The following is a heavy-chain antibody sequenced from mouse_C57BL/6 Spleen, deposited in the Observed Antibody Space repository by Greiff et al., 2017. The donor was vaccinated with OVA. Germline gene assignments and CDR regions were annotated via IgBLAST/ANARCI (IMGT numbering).Heavy chain of an antibody. D-gene: IGHD1-1*01. CDR2: IHPNSGST. V-gene: IGHV1-64*01. J-gene: IGHJ4*01. CDR3: ARWIYGSSYDYAMDY. CDR1: GYTFTSYW. Sequence: VQLQQPGAELVKPGASVKLSCKASGYTFTSYWMHWVKQRPGQGLEWIGMIHPNSGSTNYNEKFKSKATLPVDKSSSTAYMQLSSLTSEDSAVYYCARWIYGSSYDYAMDYWGQGTSVTVSS.